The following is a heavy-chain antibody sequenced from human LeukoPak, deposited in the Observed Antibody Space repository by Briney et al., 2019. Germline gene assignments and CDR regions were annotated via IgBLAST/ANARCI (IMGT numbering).Heavy chain of an antibody. CDR3: AKGPDYGDTRGYFDY. J-gene: IGHJ4*02. CDR1: GFTFSSYS. Sequence: PGGSLRLSCAASGFTFSSYSMNWVRQAPGKGLEWVAVISYDGSNKYYADSVKGRFTISRDNSKNTLYLQMNSLRAEDTAVYYCAKGPDYGDTRGYFDYWGQGTLVTVSS. D-gene: IGHD4-17*01. V-gene: IGHV3-30*18. CDR2: ISYDGSNK.